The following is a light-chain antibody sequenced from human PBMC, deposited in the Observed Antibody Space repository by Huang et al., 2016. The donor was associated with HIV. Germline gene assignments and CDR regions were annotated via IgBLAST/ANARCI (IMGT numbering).Light chain of an antibody. CDR1: QSVSNY. CDR3: QQRGNWPLT. CDR2: DAS. Sequence: DIVLTQSPATLSLSPGERATLSCWASQSVSNYLAWYQQKRGQAPRFLVYDASNRAPGVPARFSGSGSGTDFTLSISSLEPEDFAVYYCQQRGNWPLTFGGGTKVEIK. V-gene: IGKV3-11*01. J-gene: IGKJ4*01.